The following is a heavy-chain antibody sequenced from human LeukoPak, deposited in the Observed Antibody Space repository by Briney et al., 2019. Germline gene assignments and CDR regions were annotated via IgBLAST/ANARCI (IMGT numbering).Heavy chain of an antibody. J-gene: IGHJ4*02. Sequence: SSETLSLTCTVSGGSISSYYWSWIRQPPGKGLEWIGYIYYSGSTNYNPSLKSRVTISVDTSKNQFSLKLSSVTAADTAVYYCAKLGNYDLMIDYWGQGTLVTVSS. CDR3: AKLGNYDLMIDY. D-gene: IGHD3-3*01. CDR2: IYYSGST. CDR1: GGSISSYY. V-gene: IGHV4-59*08.